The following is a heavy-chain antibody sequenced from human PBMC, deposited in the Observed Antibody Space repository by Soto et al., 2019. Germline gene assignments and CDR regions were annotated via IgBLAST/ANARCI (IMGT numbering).Heavy chain of an antibody. CDR2: IYYSGST. Sequence: TSETLSLTSTVSGGSISSGGYYWSWIRQHPGKGLEWIGYIYYSGSTYYNPSLKSRVTISVDTSKNQFSLKLSSVTAADTAVYYCARDHREVWFGESYYYGMDVWGQGTTVTVSS. CDR1: GGSISSGGYY. J-gene: IGHJ6*02. D-gene: IGHD3-10*01. CDR3: ARDHREVWFGESYYYGMDV. V-gene: IGHV4-31*03.